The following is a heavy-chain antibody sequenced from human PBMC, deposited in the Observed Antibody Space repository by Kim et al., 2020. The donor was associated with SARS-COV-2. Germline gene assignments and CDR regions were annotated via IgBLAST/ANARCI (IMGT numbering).Heavy chain of an antibody. Sequence: GGSLRLSCGASGFSFSNYWMNWVRQAPGKGLEWVAHINQEGTEIHYADSVKGRFTISRDNAANALFLQMDSVRAEDTAVYYCSRIVGYYYYYMDVWGTGT. J-gene: IGHJ6*03. D-gene: IGHD2-15*01. CDR3: SRIVGYYYYYMDV. CDR2: INQEGTEI. V-gene: IGHV3-7*01. CDR1: GFSFSNYW.